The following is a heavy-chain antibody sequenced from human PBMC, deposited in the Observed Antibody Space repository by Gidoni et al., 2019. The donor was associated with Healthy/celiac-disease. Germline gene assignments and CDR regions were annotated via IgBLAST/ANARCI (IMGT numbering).Heavy chain of an antibody. CDR2: IIPIFGTA. V-gene: IGHV1-69*06. J-gene: IGHJ6*02. D-gene: IGHD3-9*01. Sequence: QVQLVQSGAEVKKPGSSVKVSCKASGGTFSSYAISWVRQAPGQGLEWMGGIIPIFGTANYAQKFQGRVTITADKSTSTAYMELSSLRSEDTAVYYCARVYYDILTVPSGTGSNYYYYGMDVWGQGTTVTVSS. CDR3: ARVYYDILTVPSGTGSNYYYYGMDV. CDR1: GGTFSSYA.